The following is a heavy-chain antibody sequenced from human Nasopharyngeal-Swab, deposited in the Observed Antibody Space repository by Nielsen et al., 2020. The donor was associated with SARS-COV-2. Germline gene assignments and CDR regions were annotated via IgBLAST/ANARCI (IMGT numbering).Heavy chain of an antibody. D-gene: IGHD3-3*01. CDR3: ARLIFGGDTLWNWFDP. Sequence: GEALKISWKGSGYSFTSYWIGWVRQMPGKGLEWMGIIYPGDSDTRYSPSFQGQVTISADKSISTAYLQWSSLKASDTAMYYCARLIFGGDTLWNWFDPWGQGTLVTVSS. J-gene: IGHJ5*02. CDR2: IYPGDSDT. V-gene: IGHV5-51*01. CDR1: GYSFTSYW.